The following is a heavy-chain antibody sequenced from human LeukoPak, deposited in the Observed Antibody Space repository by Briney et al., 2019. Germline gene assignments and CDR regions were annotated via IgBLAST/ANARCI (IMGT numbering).Heavy chain of an antibody. V-gene: IGHV3-23*01. CDR3: AKDRAGYSYGMFGS. D-gene: IGHD5-18*01. J-gene: IGHJ4*02. CDR2: IVNSGGST. CDR1: GFTFSNYA. Sequence: GGSLRLSCVASGFTFSNYATSWVRQAPGKGLEWVSGIVNSGGSTYYADSVRGRLTISRDNSKKTVYLQMSSLRGDDTAIYYCAKDRAGYSYGMFGSWGQGTLVTVSS.